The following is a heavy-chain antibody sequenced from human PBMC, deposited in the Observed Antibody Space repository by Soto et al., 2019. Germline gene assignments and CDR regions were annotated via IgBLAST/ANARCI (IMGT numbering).Heavy chain of an antibody. CDR1: GYTFTGYY. CDR2: INPNSGGT. D-gene: IGHD3-3*01. J-gene: IGHJ4*02. V-gene: IGHV1-2*02. Sequence: ASVKVSCKASGYTFTGYYMHWVRQAPGRGLEWMGWINPNSGGTNYAQKFQGRVTMTRDTSISTAYMELSRLRSDDTAVYYCARASTIFGVVIPFDYWGQGTLVTVSS. CDR3: ARASTIFGVVIPFDY.